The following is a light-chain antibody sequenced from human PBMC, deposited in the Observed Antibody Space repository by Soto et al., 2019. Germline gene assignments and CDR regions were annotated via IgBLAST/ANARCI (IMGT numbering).Light chain of an antibody. V-gene: IGLV2-11*01. CDR2: DVS. CDR1: SSDVGGYNY. J-gene: IGLJ1*01. CDR3: CSYAGSYSYV. Sequence: LTQPRSVSGSPGQSVTISCTGTSSDVGGYNYVSWYQQHPGKAPKLMIYDVSKRPSGVPDRFSGSKSGNTASLTISGLQVEEGADYYCCSYAGSYSYVFGTGTKITVL.